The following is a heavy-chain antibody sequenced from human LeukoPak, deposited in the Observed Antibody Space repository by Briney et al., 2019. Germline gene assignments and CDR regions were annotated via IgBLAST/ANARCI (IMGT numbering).Heavy chain of an antibody. CDR3: VGYYYDSSGYYRDY. CDR2: IYYSGST. D-gene: IGHD3-22*01. V-gene: IGHV4-39*01. CDR1: GGSISSSSYY. Sequence: SETLSLTCTVSGGSISSSSYYWGWIRQPPGKGLEWIGSIYYSGSTYYNPSLKSRVTISVDTSKNQFSLKLSSVTAADTAVYYCVGYYYDSSGYYRDYWGQETLVTVSS. J-gene: IGHJ4*02.